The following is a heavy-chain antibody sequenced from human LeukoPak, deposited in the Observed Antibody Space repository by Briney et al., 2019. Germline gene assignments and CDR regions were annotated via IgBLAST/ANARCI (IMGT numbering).Heavy chain of an antibody. CDR1: GGSFSGNY. CDR2: INHSGST. V-gene: IGHV4-34*01. J-gene: IGHJ4*02. D-gene: IGHD6-19*01. Sequence: SETLSLTCAVYGGSFSGNYWSWIRQPPGKGLEWIGEINHSGSTNYNPSLKSRVTMSVDTSKNQFSLRLSSVTAADTAVYYCARWDCSSGTCFHLDYWGQGTLVTVSS. CDR3: ARWDCSSGTCFHLDY.